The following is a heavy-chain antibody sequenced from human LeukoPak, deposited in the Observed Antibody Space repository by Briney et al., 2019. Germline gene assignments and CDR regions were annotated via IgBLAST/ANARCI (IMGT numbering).Heavy chain of an antibody. CDR3: ARGRGGYYYDSSGYIYYFDY. CDR2: MNPNSGNT. D-gene: IGHD3-22*01. CDR1: GYTFTSYD. V-gene: IGHV1-8*01. Sequence: ASVKVSCKASGYTFTSYDINWVRQATGQGLEWMGWMNPNSGNTGYAQKFQGRVTMTRNTSISTAYMELSSLRSEDTAVYYCARGRGGYYYDSSGYIYYFDYWGQGTLVTVSS. J-gene: IGHJ4*02.